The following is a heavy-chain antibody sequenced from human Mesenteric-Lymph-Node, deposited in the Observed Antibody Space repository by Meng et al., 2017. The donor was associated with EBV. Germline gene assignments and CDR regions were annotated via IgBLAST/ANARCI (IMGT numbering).Heavy chain of an antibody. CDR2: IYYSGNT. V-gene: IGHV4-39*07. Sequence: QLQLQESGPGLVKPSGTLSLTCTVSGDSISSPSYYWGWIRQSPGKGLEWIGSIYYSGNTYYNPSLKSRVTISVDTSKNQFSLKLSSVTAADTAVYYCTRDHSNSGWFPYWGQGTLVTVSS. CDR1: GDSISSPSYY. D-gene: IGHD6-19*01. CDR3: TRDHSNSGWFPY. J-gene: IGHJ4*01.